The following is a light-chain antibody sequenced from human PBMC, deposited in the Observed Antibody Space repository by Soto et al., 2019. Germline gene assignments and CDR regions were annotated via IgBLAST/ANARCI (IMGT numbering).Light chain of an antibody. CDR2: EVT. CDR3: QSYDYNLSGVL. J-gene: IGLJ2*01. V-gene: IGLV2-8*01. CDR1: SSDVGAYNY. Sequence: QSVLTQPPSASGSPGQSVTISCTGTSSDVGAYNYVSWYQQHPGKAPKLMIYEVTKRPSGVPDRFSGSKSGTSASLAITGLQAEDEADYYCQSYDYNLSGVLFGGGTKLTVL.